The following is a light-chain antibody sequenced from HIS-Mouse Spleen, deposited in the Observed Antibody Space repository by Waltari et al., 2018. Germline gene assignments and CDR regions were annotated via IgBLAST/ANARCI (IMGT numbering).Light chain of an antibody. CDR1: SSNIGSNY. CDR3: AAWDDSLSGYV. V-gene: IGLV1-47*01. Sequence: QSVLTQPPSASGTPGQRVTISCSGSSSNIGSNYVYWYQQLPGTAPKLLTYRNNQRPSGVPDRFSGSKSGTSASLAISGLRSEDEADYYWAAWDDSLSGYVFGTGTKVTVL. J-gene: IGLJ1*01. CDR2: RNN.